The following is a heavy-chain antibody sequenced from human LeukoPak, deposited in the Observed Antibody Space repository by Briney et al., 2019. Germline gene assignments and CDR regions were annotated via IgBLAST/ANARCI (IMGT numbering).Heavy chain of an antibody. CDR3: ARRKAAAGLMGPARFDP. V-gene: IGHV4-34*01. Sequence: PSETLSLTCAVYGGSFSGYYWSWIRQPPGKGLEWIGEINHSGSTNYNPSLKSRVTISVDTSKNQSSLKLSSVTAADTAVYYCARRKAAAGLMGPARFDPWGQGTLVTVSS. D-gene: IGHD6-13*01. J-gene: IGHJ5*02. CDR1: GGSFSGYY. CDR2: INHSGST.